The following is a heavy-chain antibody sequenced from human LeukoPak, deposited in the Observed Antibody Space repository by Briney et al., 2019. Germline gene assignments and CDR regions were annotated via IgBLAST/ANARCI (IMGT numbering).Heavy chain of an antibody. CDR3: AKNLLAIWGSYPGHC. D-gene: IGHD3-16*02. CDR1: GFTFSSYG. J-gene: IGHJ4*02. CDR2: ISYDGSNK. Sequence: GGSLRLSCAASGFTFSSYGMHWVRQAPGKGLEWVAVISYDGSNKYYADSVKGRFTISRDNSKNTLYLQMNSLRAEDTAVYYCAKNLLAIWGSYPGHCWGQGTLVTVSS. V-gene: IGHV3-30*18.